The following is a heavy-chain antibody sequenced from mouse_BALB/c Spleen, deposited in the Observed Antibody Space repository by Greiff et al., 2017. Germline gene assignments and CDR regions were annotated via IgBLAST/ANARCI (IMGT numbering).Heavy chain of an antibody. CDR2: INPSNGRT. V-gene: IGHV1S81*02. CDR1: GYTFTSYW. D-gene: IGHD2-1*01. CDR3: ARSGGNYPYYYAMDY. Sequence: VQLQQPGAELVKPGASVKLSCKASGYTFTSYWMHWVKQRPGQGLEWIGEINPSNGRTNYNEKFKSKATLTVDKSSSTAYMQLSSLTSEDSAVYYCARSGGNYPYYYAMDYWGQGTSVTVSS. J-gene: IGHJ4*01.